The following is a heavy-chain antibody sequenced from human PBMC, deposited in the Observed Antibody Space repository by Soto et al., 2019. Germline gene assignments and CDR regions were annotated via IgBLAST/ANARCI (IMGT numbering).Heavy chain of an antibody. D-gene: IGHD2-15*01. CDR3: ARQGGGGIVVVVAATDY. J-gene: IGHJ4*02. CDR2: IYYSGST. Sequence: QLQLQESGPGLVKPSETLSLTCTVSGGSISSSSYYWGWIRQPPGKGLEWIGSIYYSGSTYYNPSLKSRVTISVDTSKNQFSLELSSVTAADTAVYYCARQGGGGIVVVVAATDYWGQGTLVTVSS. V-gene: IGHV4-39*01. CDR1: GGSISSSSYY.